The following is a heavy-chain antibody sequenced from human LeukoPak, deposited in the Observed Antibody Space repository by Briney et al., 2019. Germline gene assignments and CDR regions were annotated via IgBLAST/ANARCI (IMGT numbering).Heavy chain of an antibody. CDR3: ASRYCSGGSCYGDYYYYYGMDV. D-gene: IGHD2-15*01. V-gene: IGHV4-30-4*01. J-gene: IGHJ6*02. CDR1: GGSISSGDYY. CDR2: IYYSGST. Sequence: PSETLSLTCTVSGGSISSGDYYWSWIRQPPGKGLEWIGYIYYSGSTYYNPSLKSRVTISVDTSKNQFSLKLSSVTAADTAVYYCASRYCSGGSCYGDYYYYYGMDVWGQGTTVTVSS.